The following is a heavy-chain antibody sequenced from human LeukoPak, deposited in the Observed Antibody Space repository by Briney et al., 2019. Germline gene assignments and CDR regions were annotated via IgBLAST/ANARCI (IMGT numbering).Heavy chain of an antibody. CDR1: GGSISSSSYY. V-gene: IGHV4-39*01. Sequence: PSETLSLTCTVSGGSISSSSYYWGWIRQPPGKGLEWIGSIYYSGSTYYNPSLKSRVTISVDTSKNQFSLKLSSVTAADTAVYYCARHVYNIAIADYWGQGTLVTVSS. CDR2: IYYSGST. D-gene: IGHD6-13*01. CDR3: ARHVYNIAIADY. J-gene: IGHJ4*02.